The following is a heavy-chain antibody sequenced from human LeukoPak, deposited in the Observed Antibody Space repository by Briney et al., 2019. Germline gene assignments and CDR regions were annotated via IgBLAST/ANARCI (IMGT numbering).Heavy chain of an antibody. Sequence: GGSLRLSCAASGFTFSSYGMHWVRQAPGKGLEWVAVISYDGSNKYYADSVKGRFTISRDNSKNTLYLQMNSLRAEDTAVYYCAKSRGSSWTYDAFDIWGQGTMVTVSS. CDR2: ISYDGSNK. D-gene: IGHD6-13*01. V-gene: IGHV3-30*18. CDR3: AKSRGSSWTYDAFDI. J-gene: IGHJ3*02. CDR1: GFTFSSYG.